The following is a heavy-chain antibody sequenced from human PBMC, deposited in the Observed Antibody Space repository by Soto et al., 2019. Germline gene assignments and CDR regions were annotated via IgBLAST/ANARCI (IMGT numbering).Heavy chain of an antibody. CDR3: ARGLASEKVDS. Sequence: QVQLQESGPRLVKPSQTLSLTCTVSGGSISNKHYYWSWIRQSPGKGLEWIGHIYDSENTYNNPSLKNRGTISVDTSKNQFSLKLTSVTAADTAVYYCARGLASEKVDSRGQGTLVTVSS. D-gene: IGHD3-9*01. CDR1: GGSISNKHYY. CDR2: IYDSENT. J-gene: IGHJ4*02. V-gene: IGHV4-30-4*01.